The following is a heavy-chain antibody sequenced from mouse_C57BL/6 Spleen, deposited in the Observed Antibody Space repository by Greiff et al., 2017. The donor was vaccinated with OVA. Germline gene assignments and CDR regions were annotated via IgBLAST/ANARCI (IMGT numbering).Heavy chain of an antibody. CDR3: TTFYYGNDYAMDY. J-gene: IGHJ4*01. V-gene: IGHV14-1*01. D-gene: IGHD2-1*01. CDR1: GFNIKDYY. Sequence: VQLQQSGAELVRPGASVKLSCTASGFNIKDYYMHWVKQRPEQGLEWIGRIDPEDGDTEYAPKFQGKATMTADTSSNTAYLQLSSLTSEDTAVYYCTTFYYGNDYAMDYWGQGTSVTVSS. CDR2: IDPEDGDT.